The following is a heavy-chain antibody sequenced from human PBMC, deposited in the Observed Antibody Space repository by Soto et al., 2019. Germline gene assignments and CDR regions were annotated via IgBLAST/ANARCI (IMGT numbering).Heavy chain of an antibody. CDR1: GFTFISYA. J-gene: IGHJ4*02. D-gene: IGHD3-10*01. Sequence: GGSLRLSCAASGFTFISYAMSWGRQAPGQGLEWVSAISGSGGSTYYADSVKGRFTISRDNSKNTLYLQMNSLRAEDTAVYYCAKDQALLWFGELLPQDYFDYWGQGTLVTVSS. CDR2: ISGSGGST. CDR3: AKDQALLWFGELLPQDYFDY. V-gene: IGHV3-23*01.